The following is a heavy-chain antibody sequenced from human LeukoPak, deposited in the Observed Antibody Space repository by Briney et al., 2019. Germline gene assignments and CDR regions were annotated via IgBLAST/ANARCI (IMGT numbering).Heavy chain of an antibody. D-gene: IGHD4-17*01. CDR3: ARDANGDYGYWFDP. Sequence: GGSLRLSCAASGFTFSDHYMSWIRQAPGKGLEWVSYISSSGSTIYYADSVKGRFTISRDNAKNSLYLQMNSLRAEDTAVYYCARDANGDYGYWFDPWGQGTLVTVSS. J-gene: IGHJ5*02. V-gene: IGHV3-11*04. CDR1: GFTFSDHY. CDR2: ISSSGSTI.